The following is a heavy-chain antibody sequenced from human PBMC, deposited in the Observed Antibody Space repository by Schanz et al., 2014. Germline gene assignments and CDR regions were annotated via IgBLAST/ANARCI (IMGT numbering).Heavy chain of an antibody. D-gene: IGHD3-3*01. V-gene: IGHV1-18*01. J-gene: IGHJ4*02. Sequence: QVQLVQSGAEVKKPGASVKVSCKASGYTFTSYGISWVRQAPGQGLEWMGWISVYNHNKEYDQKFQGRVTMTTDTSTSTVYMELRSLRSDDTAVYYCARSAGRDFWSGYYTRFDYWGPGTLVTVSS. CDR3: ARSAGRDFWSGYYTRFDY. CDR1: GYTFTSYG. CDR2: ISVYNHNK.